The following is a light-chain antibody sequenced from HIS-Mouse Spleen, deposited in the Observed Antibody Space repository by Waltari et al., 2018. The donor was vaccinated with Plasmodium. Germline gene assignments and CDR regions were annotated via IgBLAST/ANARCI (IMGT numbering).Light chain of an antibody. Sequence: EIVFTQSPGTLSLSQGERATLSFRASQSVSSSYLAWYQQKPGQAPRLLIYGASSRATGIPDRFSGSGSGTDFTLTISRLEPEDFAVYYCQQYGSSPYTFGQGTKLEIK. CDR3: QQYGSSPYT. CDR1: QSVSSSY. V-gene: IGKV3-20*01. J-gene: IGKJ2*01. CDR2: GAS.